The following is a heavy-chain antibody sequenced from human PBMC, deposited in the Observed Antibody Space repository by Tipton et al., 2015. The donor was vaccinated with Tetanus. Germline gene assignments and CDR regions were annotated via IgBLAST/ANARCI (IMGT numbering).Heavy chain of an antibody. CDR1: GFTFDDYA. J-gene: IGHJ6*02. V-gene: IGHV3-9*01. CDR2: ISWNSGSI. Sequence: SLRLSCAASGFTFDDYAMHWVRQAPGKCLEWVSGISWNSGSIGYADSVKGRFTISRDNAKNSLYLQMNSLRAEDTALYYCAKDSDRGMDVWGQGTTVTVSS. CDR3: AKDSDRGMDV.